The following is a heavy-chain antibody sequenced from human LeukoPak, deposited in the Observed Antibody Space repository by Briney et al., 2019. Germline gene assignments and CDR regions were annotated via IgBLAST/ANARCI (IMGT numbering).Heavy chain of an antibody. Sequence: GGSLRLSCAASGNYWMLWVRQAPGKGLVWVSHINSDGSWTSYADSVKGRFTISKDNAKNTVYLQMNNLRAEDTAVYYCVSFYETYWGRGTLVTVSS. CDR2: INSDGSWT. V-gene: IGHV3-74*01. CDR1: GNYW. J-gene: IGHJ4*02. CDR3: VSFYETY. D-gene: IGHD2-2*01.